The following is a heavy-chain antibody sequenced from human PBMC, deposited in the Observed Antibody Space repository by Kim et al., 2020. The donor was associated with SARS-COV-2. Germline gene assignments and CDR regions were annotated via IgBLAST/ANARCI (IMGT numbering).Heavy chain of an antibody. D-gene: IGHD1-26*01. V-gene: IGHV3-7*01. CDR3: ARGWAIDP. Sequence: SEKYYVDSVKGRFTISRDNAKNSLYLQMNSLRAEDTAVYYCARGWAIDPWGQGTLVTVSS. J-gene: IGHJ5*02. CDR2: SEK.